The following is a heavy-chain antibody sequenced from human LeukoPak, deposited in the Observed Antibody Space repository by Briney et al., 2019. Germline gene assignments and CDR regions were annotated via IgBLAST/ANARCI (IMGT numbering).Heavy chain of an antibody. CDR2: INSDGSGT. D-gene: IGHD1-26*01. CDR3: SRDRSGSHYYIDV. J-gene: IGHJ6*03. Sequence: GGSLRLSCAASGFTFSSDWMHWVRQAPGKGLGWVARINSDGSGTSYADSVKGRFTISRDNAKNTLDLQMNSLRAEDTAVYFCSRDRSGSHYYIDVWGRGTTVTVSS. CDR1: GFTFSSDW. V-gene: IGHV3-74*01.